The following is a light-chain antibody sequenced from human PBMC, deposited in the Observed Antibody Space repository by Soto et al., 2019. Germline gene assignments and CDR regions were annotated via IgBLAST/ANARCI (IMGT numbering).Light chain of an antibody. Sequence: DVVITQSPLSLPVTLGQPASISCRSSQSLVYRDGNTYLNWFHQRPGQSPRRLIYKVSNRYSGVPDRFSGSGSGTDFTLKISRVEAEDVGVYYCMQGSNWPWTFGQGTKVEIK. CDR3: MQGSNWPWT. V-gene: IGKV2-30*01. CDR2: KVS. CDR1: QSLVYRDGNTY. J-gene: IGKJ1*01.